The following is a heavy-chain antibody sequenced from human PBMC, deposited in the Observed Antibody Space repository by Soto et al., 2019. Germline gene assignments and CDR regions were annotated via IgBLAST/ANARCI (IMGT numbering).Heavy chain of an antibody. D-gene: IGHD3-22*01. J-gene: IGHJ3*02. Sequence: QLQLQESGPGLVKPSETLSLTCTVSGGSISSRSYYWGWIRQPPGKGLEWVGSIYYSGSTYYNPSLKSRVTISVDTSKNQFSLKLSSVTATDTAVYYCARGHNYYYDSSGSPYSFDIWGQGTMVTVSS. CDR3: ARGHNYYYDSSGSPYSFDI. CDR1: GGSISSRSYY. V-gene: IGHV4-39*01. CDR2: IYYSGST.